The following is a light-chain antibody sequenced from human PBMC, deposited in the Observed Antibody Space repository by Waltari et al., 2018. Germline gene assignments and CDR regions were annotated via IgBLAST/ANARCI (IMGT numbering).Light chain of an antibody. J-gene: IGLJ1*01. V-gene: IGLV2-14*01. CDR2: DVT. Sequence: QSALTQPASVSGSPGQSLAFSCTGTSSDVGGSNSVSWYQQHPGKAPKLMIYDVTKRPSGISNRFSGSKSGYTASLTISGLQAEDEADYYCISYTSSGTYVFGTGTKVTVL. CDR1: SSDVGGSNS. CDR3: ISYTSSGTYV.